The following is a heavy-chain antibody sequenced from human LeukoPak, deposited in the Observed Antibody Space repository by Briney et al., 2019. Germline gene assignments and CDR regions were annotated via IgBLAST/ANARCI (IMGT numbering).Heavy chain of an antibody. CDR1: GCTFTSYG. V-gene: IGHV1-18*01. J-gene: IGHJ3*02. Sequence: APVKVSCKASGCTFTSYGISWVRQAPGQGLEWMGWISAYNGNTNYAQKLQGRVTMTTDTSTSTAYMELRSLRSDDTAVYYCARDGRPDDAFDIWGQGTMVTVSS. D-gene: IGHD1-1*01. CDR3: ARDGRPDDAFDI. CDR2: ISAYNGNT.